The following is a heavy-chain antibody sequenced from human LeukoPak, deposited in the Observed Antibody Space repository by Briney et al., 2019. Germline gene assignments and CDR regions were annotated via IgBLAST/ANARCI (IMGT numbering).Heavy chain of an antibody. CDR1: GGSISSYY. CDR2: IYYSGST. CDR3: ARVYGDYVGGAFDI. J-gene: IGHJ3*02. V-gene: IGHV4-59*01. Sequence: SETLSLTCTVSGGSISSYYWSWIRQPPGKGLEWIGYIYYSGSTNYNPSLKSRVTISVDTSKNQFSLKLSSVTAADTAVYYCARVYGDYVGGAFDIWGQGTMVTVSS. D-gene: IGHD4-17*01.